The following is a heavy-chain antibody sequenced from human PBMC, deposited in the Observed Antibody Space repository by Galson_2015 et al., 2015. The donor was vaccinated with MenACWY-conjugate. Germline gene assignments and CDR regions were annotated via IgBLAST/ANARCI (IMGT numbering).Heavy chain of an antibody. V-gene: IGHV1-18*04. CDR1: GYTFTNYG. CDR3: ARVNVGTDGFNWFDP. D-gene: IGHD5-24*01. J-gene: IGHJ5*02. CDR2: ITAYNGNT. Sequence: SVKVSCKASGYTFTNYGISWVRQAPGQGLEWMGWITAYNGNTNYAQKLQGRVTMTTDTSTSTVYMELRSLRSDDTAMYYCARVNVGTDGFNWFDPWGQGTLVTVSS.